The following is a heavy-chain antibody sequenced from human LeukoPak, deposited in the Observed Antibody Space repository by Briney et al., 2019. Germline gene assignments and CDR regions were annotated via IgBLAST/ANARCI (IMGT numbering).Heavy chain of an antibody. J-gene: IGHJ5*02. D-gene: IGHD1-1*01. CDR2: ISGSGGST. CDR1: GFTFSSYA. CDR3: AKGAVQLERRPRVDWSDP. V-gene: IGHV3-23*01. Sequence: SCKASGFTFSSYAMSWVRQAPGKGLEWVSAISGSGGSTYYADSVKGRFTISGDNSKNTLYLQMNSLRAEDTAVYYCAKGAVQLERRPRVDWSDPWGQGTLVTVSS.